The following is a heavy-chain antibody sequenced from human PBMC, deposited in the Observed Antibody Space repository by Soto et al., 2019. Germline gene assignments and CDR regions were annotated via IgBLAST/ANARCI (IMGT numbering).Heavy chain of an antibody. CDR1: GFTFSSYA. J-gene: IGHJ6*02. CDR2: ISYDGSNK. V-gene: IGHV3-30-3*01. Sequence: GGSLRLSCAASGFTFSSYAMHWVRQAPGKGLEWVAVISYDGSNKYYADSVKGRFTISRDNSKNTLYLQMNSLRAEDTAVYYCARERDSSRYYYGMDVWGQGTTVTVSS. D-gene: IGHD6-13*01. CDR3: ARERDSSRYYYGMDV.